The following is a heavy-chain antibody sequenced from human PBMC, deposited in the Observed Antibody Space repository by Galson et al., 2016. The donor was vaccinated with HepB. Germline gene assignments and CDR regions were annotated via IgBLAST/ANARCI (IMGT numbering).Heavy chain of an antibody. V-gene: IGHV3-74*03. J-gene: IGHJ3*01. CDR2: ISSDGSFT. Sequence: SLRLSCAASGFKFSNFWMHWVRHIPGKGLLWVSRISSDGSFTTYADSVKGRFTVSRDSMRNTLFLKMDDLRAEDTATYFCTRQEVTSYSDAFDLWGQGTRVAVSS. D-gene: IGHD2-21*01. CDR3: TRQEVTSYSDAFDL. CDR1: GFKFSNFW.